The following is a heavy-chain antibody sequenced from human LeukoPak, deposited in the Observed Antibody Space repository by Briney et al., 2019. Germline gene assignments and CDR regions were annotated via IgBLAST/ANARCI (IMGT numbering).Heavy chain of an antibody. D-gene: IGHD6-19*01. CDR2: INPNRGGI. J-gene: IGHJ5*02. V-gene: IGHV1-2*02. Sequence: ASVKVSCKAFGYTFTGYFIHWVRQAPGQGLEWMGWINPNRGGINYAQKLQGRVSMTRDTSINTAYMELNRLTSDDTAVYYCVRDREYNTGKGVPFDPWGQGTLVTVSS. CDR1: GYTFTGYF. CDR3: VRDREYNTGKGVPFDP.